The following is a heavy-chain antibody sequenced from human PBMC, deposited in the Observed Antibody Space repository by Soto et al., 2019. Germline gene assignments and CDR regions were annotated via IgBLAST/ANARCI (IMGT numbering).Heavy chain of an antibody. CDR1: GGSISNYY. CDR2: IYYTGGT. CDR3: AREDSRWFDP. J-gene: IGHJ5*02. Sequence: PSETLSLTCTVSGGSISNYYWSWIRQPPGKGLEWVGYIYYTGGTSYNPSLKSRVAMSVDTSKKQISLKLTSVTAADTAVYYCAREDSRWFDPWGQGTRVTVSS. V-gene: IGHV4-59*01.